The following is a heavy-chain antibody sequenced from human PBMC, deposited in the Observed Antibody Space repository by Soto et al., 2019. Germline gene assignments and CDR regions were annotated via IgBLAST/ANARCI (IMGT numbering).Heavy chain of an antibody. D-gene: IGHD3-22*01. V-gene: IGHV5-51*01. CDR3: ARHSSWQLRRHYYDSSGYYVDY. CDR2: IYPGDSDT. J-gene: IGHJ4*02. CDR1: GYSFTSYW. Sequence: GESLKISCKGSGYSFTSYWIGWVRQMPWKGLEWMGIIYPGDSDTRYSPSFQGQVTISADKSISTAYLQWSSLKASDTAMYYCARHSSWQLRRHYYDSSGYYVDYWGQGTLVTVSS.